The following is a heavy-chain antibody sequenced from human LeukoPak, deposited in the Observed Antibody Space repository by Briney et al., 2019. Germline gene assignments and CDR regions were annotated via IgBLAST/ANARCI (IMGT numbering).Heavy chain of an antibody. Sequence: GASVKVSCKASGYTFTSYDINWVRQATGQGLEWMGWMNPNSGNTGYAQKFQGRVTMTRDTSISTAYMELSRLRSDDTAVYYCARVGSVAAAGTGGVYWGQGTLVTASS. CDR1: GYTFTSYD. V-gene: IGHV1-8*01. D-gene: IGHD6-13*01. CDR2: MNPNSGNT. J-gene: IGHJ4*02. CDR3: ARVGSVAAAGTGGVY.